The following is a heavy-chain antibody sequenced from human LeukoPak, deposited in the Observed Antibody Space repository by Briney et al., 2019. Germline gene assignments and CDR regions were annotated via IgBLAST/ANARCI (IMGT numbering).Heavy chain of an antibody. Sequence: ASVKVSCKASGYTFTSYDVHWVRQATGQGLEWMGWLNPNSGNTGYSQKFQGRVTMTTDTSTSTAYMELRSLRSDDTAVYYCARDQVPATPLDYWGQGTLVTVSS. CDR3: ARDQVPATPLDY. V-gene: IGHV1-8*01. J-gene: IGHJ4*02. D-gene: IGHD2-2*01. CDR1: GYTFTSYD. CDR2: LNPNSGNT.